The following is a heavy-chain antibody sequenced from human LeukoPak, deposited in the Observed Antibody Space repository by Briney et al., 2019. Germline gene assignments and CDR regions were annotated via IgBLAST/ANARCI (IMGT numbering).Heavy chain of an antibody. D-gene: IGHD3-22*01. Sequence: SQTLSLTCTVSGGSTSSGGYYWSWIRQPPGKGPEWIGYIYHDGSTYYNPSLKSRVTISVDRSKNQFSLKLSSVTAEDTAVYYCARNLYYYDSSGYYYYWGQGTLVTVSS. CDR3: ARNLYYYDSSGYYYY. J-gene: IGHJ4*02. CDR2: IYHDGST. V-gene: IGHV4-30-2*01. CDR1: GGSTSSGGYY.